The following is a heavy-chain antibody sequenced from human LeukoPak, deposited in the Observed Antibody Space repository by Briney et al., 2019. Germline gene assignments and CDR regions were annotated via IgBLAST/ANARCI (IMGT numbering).Heavy chain of an antibody. D-gene: IGHD6-13*01. V-gene: IGHV4-4*02. CDR2: IYHSGST. Sequence: GSLRLSCAASGFTFSSYWMSWVRQAPGKGLEWIGEIYHSGSTNYNPSLKSRVTISVDKSKNQFSLKLSSVTAADTAVYYCARDGRVENSWYRVNWFDPWGQGTLVTVSS. CDR3: ARDGRVENSWYRVNWFDP. CDR1: GFTFSSYW. J-gene: IGHJ5*02.